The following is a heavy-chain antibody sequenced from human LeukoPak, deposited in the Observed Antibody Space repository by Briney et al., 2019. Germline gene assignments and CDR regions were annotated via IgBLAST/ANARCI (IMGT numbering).Heavy chain of an antibody. Sequence: SETLSLTCAVYGGSFSGYYWSWIRQPPGKGLEWIGYIYYSGSTYYNPSLKSRVTISVDTSKNQFSLKLSSVTAADTAVYYCARYCSSTSCPDKYFDYWGQGTLVTVSS. V-gene: IGHV4-30-4*08. D-gene: IGHD2-2*01. CDR2: IYYSGST. J-gene: IGHJ4*02. CDR3: ARYCSSTSCPDKYFDY. CDR1: GGSFSGYY.